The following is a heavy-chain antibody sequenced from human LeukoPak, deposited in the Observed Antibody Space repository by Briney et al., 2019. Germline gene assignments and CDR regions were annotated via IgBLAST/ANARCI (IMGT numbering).Heavy chain of an antibody. V-gene: IGHV4-59*01. CDR1: GGSISSYY. D-gene: IGHD4-17*01. CDR3: AREPTVTNAFDI. CDR2: IYYSGST. J-gene: IGHJ3*02. Sequence: PSETLSLTCTVSGGSISSYYWSWIRHPPGKGLEWIGYIYYSGSTNYNPSLKSRVTISVDTSKNQFSLKLSSVTAADTAVYYCAREPTVTNAFDIWGQGTMVTVSS.